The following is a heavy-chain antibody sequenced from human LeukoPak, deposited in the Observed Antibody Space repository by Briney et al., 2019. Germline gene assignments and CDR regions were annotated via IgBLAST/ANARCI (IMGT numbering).Heavy chain of an antibody. V-gene: IGHV1-2*02. D-gene: IGHD6-6*01. CDR2: INPNSGGT. CDR3: ARDSGYSSSSSDY. CDR1: GYTFTGYY. J-gene: IGHJ4*02. Sequence: ASVKVSCKASGYTFTGYYMHWVRQAPGQGPEWMGWINPNSGGTNYAQKFQGRVTMTRDTSTSTVYMELSSLRSEDTAVYYCARDSGYSSSSSDYWGQGTLVTVSS.